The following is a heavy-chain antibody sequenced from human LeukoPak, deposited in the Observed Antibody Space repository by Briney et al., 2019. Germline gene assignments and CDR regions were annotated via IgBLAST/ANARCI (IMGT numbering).Heavy chain of an antibody. CDR1: GGSVSSGSYY. CDR3: ARHPTQRWLQLREDYNWFDP. D-gene: IGHD5-24*01. Sequence: PSQTLSLTCTVSGGSVSSGSYYWSWTRQPAGKGLEWIGRIYTSGNTNYNPSLKSRVTISVDTSKNHFSLKLSSVTAADTAVYYCARHPTQRWLQLREDYNWFDPWGQGTLVTVSS. J-gene: IGHJ5*02. V-gene: IGHV4-61*02. CDR2: IYTSGNT.